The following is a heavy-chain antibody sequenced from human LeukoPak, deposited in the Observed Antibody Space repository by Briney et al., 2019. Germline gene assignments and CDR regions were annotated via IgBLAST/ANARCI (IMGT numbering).Heavy chain of an antibody. Sequence: SVKVSCKASGYTFTSYAMNWVRQAPGQGLEWMGGIIPIFGTANYAQKFQGRVTITADESTSTAYMELSSLRSEDTAVYYCARGPLPGYSTNWGQGTLVTVSS. J-gene: IGHJ4*02. CDR1: GYTFTSYA. D-gene: IGHD1-26*01. CDR2: IIPIFGTA. V-gene: IGHV1-69*13. CDR3: ARGPLPGYSTN.